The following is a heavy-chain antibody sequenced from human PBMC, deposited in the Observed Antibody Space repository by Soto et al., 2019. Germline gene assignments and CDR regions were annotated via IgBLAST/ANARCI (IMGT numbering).Heavy chain of an antibody. CDR2: IYPGDSDT. D-gene: IGHD1-1*01. V-gene: IGHV5-51*01. CDR3: ARRGNGDAFDI. Sequence: GCGPQIPGKGLEWMGIIYPGDSDTTYSPSFQGQATISADKSISTAFLQWSSLKASDTAMYYCARRGNGDAFDIWGQGTMVTVS. J-gene: IGHJ3*02.